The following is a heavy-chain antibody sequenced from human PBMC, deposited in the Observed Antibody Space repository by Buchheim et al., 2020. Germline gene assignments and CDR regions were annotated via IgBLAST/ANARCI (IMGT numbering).Heavy chain of an antibody. CDR2: IYQSRTT. D-gene: IGHD6-13*01. CDR1: GASISSRNW. Sequence: QVQLQESGPGLVKPSGTLSLTCSVSGASISSRNWWTWVRQSPGKGLEWIGEIYQSRTTNYNPSLKSRVTISRDKSKNQFSLKVNSVTAADTAVFYCAKTGAQGYLEYWGQG. J-gene: IGHJ4*02. V-gene: IGHV4-4*02. CDR3: AKTGAQGYLEY.